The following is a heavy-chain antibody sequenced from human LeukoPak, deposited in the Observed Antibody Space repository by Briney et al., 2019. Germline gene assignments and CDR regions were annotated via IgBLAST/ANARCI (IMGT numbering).Heavy chain of an antibody. CDR2: IYNSGST. CDR1: GGSISNYY. D-gene: IGHD3-22*01. J-gene: IGHJ4*02. CDR3: ARDSFYYDSTGYYFDY. V-gene: IGHV4-4*07. Sequence: SETLSLTCNVSGGSISNYYWSWIRQPAGEGLEWIGRIYNSGSTSYNPSLKSRVTMSVDTSKNQFSLKLTSVTAADTAVYYCARDSFYYDSTGYYFDYWGQGTLVTVSS.